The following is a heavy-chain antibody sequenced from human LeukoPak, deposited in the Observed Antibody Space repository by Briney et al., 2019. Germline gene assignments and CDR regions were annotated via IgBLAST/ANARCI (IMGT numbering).Heavy chain of an antibody. J-gene: IGHJ6*03. D-gene: IGHD2-15*01. CDR3: ARGGGNHYYYYYMDV. Sequence: ASVKVSCKASGYTFTGYYMHWVRQAPGQGLEWMGRINPNSGGTNYAQKFQGRVTMTRDTSSSTAYMELSRLRSDDTAVYYCARGGGNHYYYYYMDVWGKGTTVTVSS. V-gene: IGHV1-2*06. CDR2: INPNSGGT. CDR1: GYTFTGYY.